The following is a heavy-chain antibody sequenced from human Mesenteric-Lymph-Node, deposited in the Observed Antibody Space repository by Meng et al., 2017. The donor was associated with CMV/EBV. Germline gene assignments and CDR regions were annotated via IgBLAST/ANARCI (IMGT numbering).Heavy chain of an antibody. Sequence: GGSLRLSCAASRFTFSTYVMNWVRQAPGRGLEWVSTISNSGDSTYSADSVKGRFAISRDSSKNTLYLQMNSLRAEDTAVYYCARDLDFLSGIYYWGQGTLVTVSS. CDR3: ARDLDFLSGIYY. J-gene: IGHJ4*02. CDR2: ISNSGDST. V-gene: IGHV3-23*01. D-gene: IGHD3-3*01. CDR1: RFTFSTYV.